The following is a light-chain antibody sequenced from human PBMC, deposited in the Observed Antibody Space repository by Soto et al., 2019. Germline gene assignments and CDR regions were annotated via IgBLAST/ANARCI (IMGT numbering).Light chain of an antibody. CDR1: SRDVGAYNY. CDR2: EVT. V-gene: IGLV2-14*01. J-gene: IGLJ3*02. Sequence: QSALTQPASVSGSPGQSITLSCGGTSRDVGAYNYVSWYQQHPGKAPKLMIYEVTNRPSGVSTRFSGSKSGNTASLTISGLQAEDEAAYYCSSYTTSNTWVFGGGTKVTVL. CDR3: SSYTTSNTWV.